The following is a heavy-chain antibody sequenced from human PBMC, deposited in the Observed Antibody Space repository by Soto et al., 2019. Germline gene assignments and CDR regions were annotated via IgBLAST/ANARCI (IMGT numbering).Heavy chain of an antibody. D-gene: IGHD2-2*01. CDR3: ARGYCSSTSCYALRFDP. V-gene: IGHV1-69*13. CDR2: IIPIFGTA. CDR1: GGTFSSYA. J-gene: IGHJ5*02. Sequence: ASVKVSCKASGGTFSSYAISWVRQAPGQGLEWMGGIIPIFGTANYAQKFQGRVTITADESTSTAYMELSSLRSEDTAVYYCARGYCSSTSCYALRFDPWGQGTLVTVSS.